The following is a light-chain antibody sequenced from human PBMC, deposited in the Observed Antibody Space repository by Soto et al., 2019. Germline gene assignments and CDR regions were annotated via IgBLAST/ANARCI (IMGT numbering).Light chain of an antibody. CDR2: DAS. CDR1: QSVSSY. J-gene: IGKJ1*01. Sequence: EIVLTQSPATLSLSPGERATLSFSASQSVSSYLLWYQQKPGQTPRLLIYDASNRATGIPARFSGSGSETDFTLTISSLEPEDFAVYYCQQYGSSSWTFGQGTKVDIK. V-gene: IGKV3-11*01. CDR3: QQYGSSSWT.